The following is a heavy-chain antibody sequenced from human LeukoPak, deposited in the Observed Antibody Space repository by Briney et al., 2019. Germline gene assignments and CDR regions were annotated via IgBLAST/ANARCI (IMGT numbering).Heavy chain of an antibody. J-gene: IGHJ5*02. D-gene: IGHD3-10*01. CDR1: GFTFSSYW. Sequence: GGSLRLSCAASGFTFSSYWMHRVRQAPGKGLVWVSRINSDGSSTSYADSVKGRFTISRDNAKNTLYLQMNSLRAEDTAVYYCAKTAYGSGSVWFDPWGQGTLVTVSS. V-gene: IGHV3-74*01. CDR2: INSDGSST. CDR3: AKTAYGSGSVWFDP.